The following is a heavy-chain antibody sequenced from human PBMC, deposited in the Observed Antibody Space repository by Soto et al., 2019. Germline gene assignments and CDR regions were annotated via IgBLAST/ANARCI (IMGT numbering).Heavy chain of an antibody. CDR1: GGTFSSYT. CDR3: AREGYCSGGSCYDTPKNNWFDP. Sequence: SVKVSCKASGGTFSSYTISWVRQAPGQGLEWMGRIIPILGIANYAQKFQGRVTITADKSTSTAYMELSSLRSEDTAVYYCAREGYCSGGSCYDTPKNNWFDPWGQGTLVTVSS. J-gene: IGHJ5*02. D-gene: IGHD2-15*01. V-gene: IGHV1-69*04. CDR2: IIPILGIA.